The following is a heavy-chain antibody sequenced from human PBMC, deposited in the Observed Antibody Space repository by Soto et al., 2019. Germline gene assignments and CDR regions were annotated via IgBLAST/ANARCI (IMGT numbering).Heavy chain of an antibody. V-gene: IGHV5-10-1*01. D-gene: IGHD3-3*01. J-gene: IGHJ6*02. Sequence: GESLKISCQASGYTFTNYWISWVRQMPGKGLAGMGRIDPSDSFTKYSPSLQGHVTFSIDKSIDTAYVQWTSLQASDAAIYYCARHPEPHYDFGSGHSPGGMDVWGQGTTVTVSS. CDR3: ARHPEPHYDFGSGHSPGGMDV. CDR1: GYTFTNYW. CDR2: IDPSDSFT.